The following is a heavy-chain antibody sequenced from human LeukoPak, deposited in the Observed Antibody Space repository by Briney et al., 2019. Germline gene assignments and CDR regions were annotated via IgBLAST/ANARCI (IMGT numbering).Heavy chain of an antibody. D-gene: IGHD6-19*01. J-gene: IGHJ4*02. CDR2: IYSGGST. CDR1: GFSVSSNY. V-gene: IGHV3-66*01. CDR3: AKDLQEGSSGWHYRYFDY. Sequence: GGSLRLSCAASGFSVSSNYLSWVRQAPGKGLEWVSTIYSGGSTYYSDSVTGRFTISRHNSKITLYLQMNSLRAEDTAVYYCAKDLQEGSSGWHYRYFDYWGQGTLVTVSS.